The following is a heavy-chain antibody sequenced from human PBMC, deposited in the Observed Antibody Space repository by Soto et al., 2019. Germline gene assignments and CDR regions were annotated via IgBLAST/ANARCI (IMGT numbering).Heavy chain of an antibody. CDR3: ERVAGGYYYMAV. J-gene: IGHJ6*03. CDR1: GFTFSSYW. Sequence: EVQLVESGGGLVQPGGSLRLSCAASGFTFSSYWMHWVRQAPGKGPVWVSRIYSDGSRTSYADSVKGRFTISRDNAKNPLYLQMDSLSPEATAVYYCERVAGGYYYMAVWGKGTTVTVSS. CDR2: IYSDGSRT. V-gene: IGHV3-74*01. D-gene: IGHD3-10*01.